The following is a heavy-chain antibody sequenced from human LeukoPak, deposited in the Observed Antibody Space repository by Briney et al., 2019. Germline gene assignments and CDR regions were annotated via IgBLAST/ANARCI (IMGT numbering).Heavy chain of an antibody. CDR2: IYYSGST. CDR3: ARLDSSGYYGWFDP. V-gene: IGHV4-61*10. Sequence: PSETLSLTCTVSGGSISSGSYYWSWIRQPAGKGLEWIGYIYYSGSTNYNPSLKSRVTISVDTSKNQFSLKLSSVTAADTAVYYCARLDSSGYYGWFDPWGQGTLVTVSS. J-gene: IGHJ5*02. D-gene: IGHD3-22*01. CDR1: GGSISSGSYY.